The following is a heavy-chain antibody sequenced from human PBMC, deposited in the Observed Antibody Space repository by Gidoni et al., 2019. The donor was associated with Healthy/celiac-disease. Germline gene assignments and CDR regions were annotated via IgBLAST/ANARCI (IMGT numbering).Heavy chain of an antibody. CDR2: INHSGST. V-gene: IGHV4-34*01. J-gene: IGHJ4*02. CDR1: GGSFSGYY. Sequence: QVQLQQWGAGLLTPSATLSLTCAVYGGSFSGYYWSWIRQPPGKGLEWIGEINHSGSTNYNPSLKSRVTISVDTSKNQFSLKLSSVTAADTAVYYCARDRGVGTGYSSGWYLYYWGQGTLVTVSS. CDR3: ARDRGVGTGYSSGWYLYY. D-gene: IGHD6-19*01.